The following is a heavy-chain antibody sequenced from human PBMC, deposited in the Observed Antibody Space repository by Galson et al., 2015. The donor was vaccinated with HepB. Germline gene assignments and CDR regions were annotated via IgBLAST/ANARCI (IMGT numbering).Heavy chain of an antibody. CDR3: ARAMKNWNDHQFDY. CDR2: IIPILGIA. D-gene: IGHD1-1*01. V-gene: IGHV1-69*04. J-gene: IGHJ4*02. CDR1: GGTFSSYA. Sequence: SVKVSCKASGGTFSSYAISWVRQAPGQGLEWMGRIIPILGIANYAQKFQGRVTITADKSTSTAYMELSSLRSEDTAVYYCARAMKNWNDHQFDYWGQGTLVTVSS.